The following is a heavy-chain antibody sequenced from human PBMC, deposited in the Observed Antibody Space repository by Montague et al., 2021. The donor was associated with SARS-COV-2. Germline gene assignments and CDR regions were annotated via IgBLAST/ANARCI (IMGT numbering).Heavy chain of an antibody. Sequence: SLRLSCAASGFTLSSDWMHWVRQVSGKGPVWVSRINPDGGHTDYADSVKGRFTTARDNAKNTLYLQMSDLRVEDTAIYYCVRDLRVGGGITGTTASDDWGQRTLVTVSS. V-gene: IGHV3-74*01. D-gene: IGHD1-20*01. CDR2: INPDGGHT. CDR1: GFTLSSDW. CDR3: VRDLRVGGGITGTTASDD. J-gene: IGHJ4*02.